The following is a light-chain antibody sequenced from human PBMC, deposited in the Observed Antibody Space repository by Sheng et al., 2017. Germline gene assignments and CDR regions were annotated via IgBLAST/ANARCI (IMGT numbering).Light chain of an antibody. J-gene: IGLJ3*02. CDR3: QSFDSSLSGSV. CDR2: GNN. CDR1: RSNIGAGYD. V-gene: IGLV1-40*01. Sequence: QPVLTQPPSVSGAPGQRVTISCTGSRSNIGAGYDVHWYQQFPGKVPKVLIYGNNNRPSGVPDRFSGSKSGTSASLAITGLQAEDEADYYCQSFDSSLSGSVFGGGTKLTVL.